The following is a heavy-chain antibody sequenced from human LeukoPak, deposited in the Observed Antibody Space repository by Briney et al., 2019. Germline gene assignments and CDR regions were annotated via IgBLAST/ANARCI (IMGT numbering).Heavy chain of an antibody. CDR3: ARDRTNSRSFDY. V-gene: IGHV3-21*01. CDR2: ISSNSSYI. CDR1: GFTFSSYS. J-gene: IGHJ4*02. Sequence: GGSLRLSCAASGFTFSSYSMNWVRQAPGKGLEWVSSISSNSSYIYYADSVKGRFTISRDNAKNSLYLQMNSLRAEDTAVYYCARDRTNSRSFDYWGQGTLVTVSS. D-gene: IGHD2-21*01.